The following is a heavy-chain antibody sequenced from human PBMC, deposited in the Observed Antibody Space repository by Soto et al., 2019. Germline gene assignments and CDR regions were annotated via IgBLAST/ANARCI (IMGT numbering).Heavy chain of an antibody. CDR3: ARHAYSGYVGY. CDR1: GGSISSYY. V-gene: IGHV4-59*08. Sequence: SETLSLTCTVSGGSISSYYWSWIRQPPGKGLEWIGYIYYSGSTNYNPSLKSRVTISVDTSKNQFSLKLSSVTAAGTAVYYCARHAYSGYVGYWGQGTLVTVSS. D-gene: IGHD5-12*01. CDR2: IYYSGST. J-gene: IGHJ4*02.